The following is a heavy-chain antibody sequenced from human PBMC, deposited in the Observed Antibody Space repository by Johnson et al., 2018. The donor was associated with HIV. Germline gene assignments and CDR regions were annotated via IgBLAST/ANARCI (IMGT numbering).Heavy chain of an antibody. Sequence: VQLVESGGGVVQPGRSLRLSCAASGFTFDEYAMHWVRQAPGKGLEWVSGISWNSDSIGYVDSVKGRFTISRDNAKNSLHLQMNSLRAEDTAVYYCARGGIVVVDFDAFDIWGQGTMVTVSS. D-gene: IGHD2-15*01. CDR3: ARGGIVVVDFDAFDI. CDR2: ISWNSDSI. CDR1: GFTFDEYA. J-gene: IGHJ3*02. V-gene: IGHV3-9*01.